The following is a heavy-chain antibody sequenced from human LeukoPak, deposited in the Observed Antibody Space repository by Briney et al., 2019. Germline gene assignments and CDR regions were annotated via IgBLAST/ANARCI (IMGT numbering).Heavy chain of an antibody. CDR3: AGTYSGYGGFDY. CDR2: IIPIFGTA. Sequence: ASVKVSCKASGGTFSSYAISWVRQAPGQGLEWMGGIIPIFGTANYAQKFQGRVTITADESTSTAYMELSSLRSEDTAVYYCAGTYSGYGGFDYWGQGTLVTVSS. CDR1: GGTFSSYA. D-gene: IGHD5-12*01. V-gene: IGHV1-69*01. J-gene: IGHJ4*02.